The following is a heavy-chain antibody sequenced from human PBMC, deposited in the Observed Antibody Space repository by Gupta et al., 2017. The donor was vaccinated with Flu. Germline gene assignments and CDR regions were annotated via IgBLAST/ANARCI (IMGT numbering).Heavy chain of an antibody. CDR3: ASHRGSNWFEY. V-gene: IGHV3-48*02. J-gene: IGHJ5*01. CDR1: GFPFTSLT. Sequence: EVQLVESGGGLVQPGGSLRLSCVASGFPFTSLTMNWVRQAPGKGLEWLSYIGTSVGHIVYGDSVKGRFTVSRDDAKNSLYLQMNSLRDEDTAVYYCASHRGSNWFEYWGQGTLVTVSS. D-gene: IGHD5-12*01. CDR2: IGTSVGHI.